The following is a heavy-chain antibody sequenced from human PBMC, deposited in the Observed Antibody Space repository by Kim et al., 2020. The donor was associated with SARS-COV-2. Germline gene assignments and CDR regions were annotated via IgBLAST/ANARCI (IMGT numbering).Heavy chain of an antibody. CDR1: GGTFSSYA. D-gene: IGHD3-10*01. V-gene: IGHV1-69*06. CDR3: ARRGTLWFGELRTGWYYGMDV. CDR2: IIPIFGTA. J-gene: IGHJ6*02. Sequence: SVKVSCKASGGTFSSYAISWVRQAPGQGLEWMGGIIPIFGTANYAQKFQGRVTITADKSTSTAYMELSSLRSEDTAVYYCARRGTLWFGELRTGWYYGMDVWGQGTTVTVSS.